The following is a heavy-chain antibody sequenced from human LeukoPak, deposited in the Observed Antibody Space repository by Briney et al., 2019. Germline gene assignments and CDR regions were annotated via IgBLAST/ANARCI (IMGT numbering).Heavy chain of an antibody. J-gene: IGHJ4*02. V-gene: IGHV4-59*01. CDR3: ARGSTIFGVVNRVDY. CDR2: IYYSGST. CDR1: GGSISSYY. D-gene: IGHD3-3*01. Sequence: SETLSLTCTVSGGSISSYYWSWIRQPPGKGLEWIGHIYYSGSTNYNPSLKSRVTISVDTSKNQFSLKLSSATAADTAVYYCARGSTIFGVVNRVDYWGQGTLVTVSS.